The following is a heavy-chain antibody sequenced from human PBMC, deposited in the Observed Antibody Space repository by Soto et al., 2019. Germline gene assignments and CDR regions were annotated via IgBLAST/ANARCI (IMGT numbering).Heavy chain of an antibody. CDR2: IYYSGST. J-gene: IGHJ4*02. CDR3: ARSDFWSGYSTDYYFDY. CDR1: GGSISSGGYY. D-gene: IGHD3-3*01. V-gene: IGHV4-31*03. Sequence: QVQLQESGPGLVKPSQTLSLTCTVSGGSISSGGYYWSWIRQHPGKGLEWIGYIYYSGSTYYNPSLKSRVTISVDTSKNQFSLKLSSVTAADTAVYYCARSDFWSGYSTDYYFDYWGQGTLVTVSS.